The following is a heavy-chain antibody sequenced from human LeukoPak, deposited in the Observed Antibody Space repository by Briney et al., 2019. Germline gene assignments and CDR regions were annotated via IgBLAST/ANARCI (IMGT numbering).Heavy chain of an antibody. CDR3: AKSVIRTIVATMTDY. J-gene: IGHJ4*02. V-gene: IGHV3-30*02. CDR1: GFTFSSYG. D-gene: IGHD5-12*01. CDR2: IRYDGSNK. Sequence: GGSLRLSCAASGFTFSSYGMHWVRQAPGKGLEWVAFIRYDGSNKYYADSMKGRFTISRDNSKNTLYLQMNSLRAEDTAVYYCAKSVIRTIVATMTDYWGQGTLVTVSS.